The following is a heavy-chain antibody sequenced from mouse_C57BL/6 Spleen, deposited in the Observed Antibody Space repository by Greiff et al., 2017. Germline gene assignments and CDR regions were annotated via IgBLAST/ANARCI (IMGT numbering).Heavy chain of an antibody. D-gene: IGHD1-1*01. CDR1: GYAFSSYW. V-gene: IGHV1-80*01. CDR2: IYPGDGDT. J-gene: IGHJ1*03. CDR3: AREGVVPYWDFDV. Sequence: VESGASVTFSCKASGYAFSSYWMNWVKQRPGKGLEWIGQIYPGDGDTNYNGKFKGKATLTADKSSSTAYMQLSSLTSEDSAVYVCAREGVVPYWDFDVWGTGTTVTVSS.